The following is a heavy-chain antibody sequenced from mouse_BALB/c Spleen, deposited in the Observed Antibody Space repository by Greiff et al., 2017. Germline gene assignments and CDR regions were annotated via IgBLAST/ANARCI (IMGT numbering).Heavy chain of an antibody. J-gene: IGHJ3*01. V-gene: IGHV5-9-3*01. Sequence: EVNLVESGGGLVKPGGSLKLSCAASGFTFSSYAMAWVRQTPEQRLEWVATISSGGSYTYYPDSVKGRFTISRDNAKNTLYLQMSSLRSEDTAMYYCASGGEWFAYWGQGTLVTVSA. CDR3: ASGGEWFAY. CDR2: ISSGGSYT. CDR1: GFTFSSYA.